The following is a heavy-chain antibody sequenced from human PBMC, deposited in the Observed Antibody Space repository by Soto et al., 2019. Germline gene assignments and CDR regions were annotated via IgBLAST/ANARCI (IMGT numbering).Heavy chain of an antibody. V-gene: IGHV3-53*01. Sequence: GGSLRLSCAAFGLTVSGKKYVAWVRQAPGKGLEWISALYDVDGTYYADSVKGRFTTSSDSSKTTVYLQMNGLRPDDTAVYYCASWHEREHAYDVWGRGTTVTVSS. CDR1: GLTVSGKKY. CDR2: LYDVDGT. D-gene: IGHD1-1*01. J-gene: IGHJ3*01. CDR3: ASWHEREHAYDV.